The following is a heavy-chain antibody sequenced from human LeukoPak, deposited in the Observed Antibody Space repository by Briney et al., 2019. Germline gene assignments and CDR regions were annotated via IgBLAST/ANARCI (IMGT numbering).Heavy chain of an antibody. CDR3: AKYVSAKGPPYALDV. J-gene: IGHJ6*02. CDR1: EFNFSSYA. D-gene: IGHD2/OR15-2a*01. Sequence: GGSLRLSCAASEFNFSSYAMQWVRQAPGKGLEWVSGISASGGSTWYADSVKGRFTISRDNSKNTLYLQMNSLRAEDTAVYYCAKYVSAKGPPYALDVWGQGTTVTVSS. V-gene: IGHV3-23*01. CDR2: ISASGGST.